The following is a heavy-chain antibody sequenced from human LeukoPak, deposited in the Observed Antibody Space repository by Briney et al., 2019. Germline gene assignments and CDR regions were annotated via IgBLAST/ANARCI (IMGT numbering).Heavy chain of an antibody. D-gene: IGHD6-6*01. CDR1: GDSVSSISVA. Sequence: SQTLSHTCAISGDSVSSISVAWNWIRQSPSRGLEWLGRTYYRSKWYYDYALSVKSRITINPDTSKSQFSLQLNSVTPEDTAVYYCTRDVPYNSSSFDYWGQGTLVTVSS. J-gene: IGHJ4*02. CDR2: TYYRSKWYY. CDR3: TRDVPYNSSSFDY. V-gene: IGHV6-1*01.